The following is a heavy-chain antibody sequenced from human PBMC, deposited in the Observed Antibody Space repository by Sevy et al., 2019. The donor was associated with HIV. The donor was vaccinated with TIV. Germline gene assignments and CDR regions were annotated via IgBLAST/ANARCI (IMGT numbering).Heavy chain of an antibody. J-gene: IGHJ5*02. CDR2: IYYSGST. V-gene: IGHV4-59*13. CDR3: ARSGSLEWPGSFRGPRNWFDP. CDR1: GGSISSYY. Sequence: SETLSLTCTVSGGSISSYYWSWIRQPPGKGLEWIGYIYYSGSTNYNPSLKSRVTISVDTSKNQFSLKLSSVTAADTAVYYCARSGSLEWPGSFRGPRNWFDPWGQGTLVTVSS. D-gene: IGHD3-3*01.